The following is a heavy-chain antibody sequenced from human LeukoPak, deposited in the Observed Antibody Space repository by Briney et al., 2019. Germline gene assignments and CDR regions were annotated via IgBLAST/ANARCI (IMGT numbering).Heavy chain of an antibody. Sequence: PSESLSLTCSVAGGSISIHYWSWIRQPPWKGLEWIAYVYYSGSTNYNPSFKSRVTISVDTSKNQISLKLTSVTAADTAVYYCARGRGFAVRGVIIDEYYFDYWGQGTLVTVSS. J-gene: IGHJ4*02. CDR2: VYYSGST. D-gene: IGHD3-10*01. CDR3: ARGRGFAVRGVIIDEYYFDY. CDR1: GGSISIHY. V-gene: IGHV4-59*08.